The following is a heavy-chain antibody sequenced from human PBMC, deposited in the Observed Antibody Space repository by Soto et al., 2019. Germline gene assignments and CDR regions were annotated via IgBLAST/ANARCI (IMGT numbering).Heavy chain of an antibody. CDR2: IWYDGSNK. D-gene: IGHD2-15*01. Sequence: QVQLVESGGGVVQPGRSLRLSCAASGFTFSSYGMHWVRQAPGKGLEWVAVIWYDGSNKYYADSVKGRFTISRDNPKNTLYLQMNGLRAGDTAVYYCASEYCSGGSCHYYGMDVWGQGTTVTVSS. J-gene: IGHJ6*02. CDR3: ASEYCSGGSCHYYGMDV. CDR1: GFTFSSYG. V-gene: IGHV3-33*01.